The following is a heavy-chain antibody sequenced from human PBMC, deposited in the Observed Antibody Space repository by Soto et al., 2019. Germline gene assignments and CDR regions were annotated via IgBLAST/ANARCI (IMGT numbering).Heavy chain of an antibody. J-gene: IGHJ3*02. CDR3: ARGYSDGNGASNTFDI. Sequence: SETLSLTCTFSGASISSSYWSWIRQSPGKGLEWIGYVYYSGSTKYNPSLKSRVTISVDTSKNQFSLKLSSMTAADTAVYYCARGYSDGNGASNTFDIWGQGTLDIVSS. CDR2: VYYSGST. CDR1: GASISSSY. V-gene: IGHV4-59*01. D-gene: IGHD2-8*01.